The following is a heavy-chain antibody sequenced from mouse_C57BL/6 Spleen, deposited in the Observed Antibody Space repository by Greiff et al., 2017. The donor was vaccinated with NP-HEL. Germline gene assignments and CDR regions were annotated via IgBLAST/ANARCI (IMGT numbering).Heavy chain of an antibody. CDR3: ARGREDYYAMDY. Sequence: DVQLVESGPGMVKPSQSLSLTCTVTGYSITSGYDWHWIRHFPGNKLEWMGYISYSGSTNYNPSLKSRISITHDTSKNHFFLKLNSVTTEDTATYYCARGREDYYAMDYWGQGTSVTVSS. V-gene: IGHV3-1*01. J-gene: IGHJ4*01. CDR2: ISYSGST. CDR1: GYSITSGYD.